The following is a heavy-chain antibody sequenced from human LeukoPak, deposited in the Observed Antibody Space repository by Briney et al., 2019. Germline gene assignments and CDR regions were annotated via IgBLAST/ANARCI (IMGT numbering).Heavy chain of an antibody. V-gene: IGHV3-53*01. CDR3: ARVGHSSGRNRS. CDR2: IYSGGST. Sequence: PGGSLRLSCAASGFTFSSNYMSWVRQAPGKGLEWVSVIYSGGSTYYADSVKGRFTTSRDNSKNTVYLQMNSLRAEDTAVYYCARVGHSSGRNRSWGQGTLVTVSS. D-gene: IGHD6-19*01. J-gene: IGHJ4*02. CDR1: GFTFSSNY.